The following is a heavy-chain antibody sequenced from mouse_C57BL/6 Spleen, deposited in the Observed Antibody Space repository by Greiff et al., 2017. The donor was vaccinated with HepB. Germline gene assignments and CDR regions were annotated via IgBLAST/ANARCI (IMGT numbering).Heavy chain of an antibody. D-gene: IGHD3-1*01. V-gene: IGHV1-69*01. CDR3: ARGGLPSAWFAY. Sequence: VKLQQPGAELVMPGASVKLSCKASGYTFTSYWMHWVKQRPGQGLEWIGEIDPSDSYTNYNQKFKGKSTLTVDKSSSTAYMQISSLTSEDSAVYYCARGGLPSAWFAYWGQGTLVTVSA. CDR2: IDPSDSYT. J-gene: IGHJ3*01. CDR1: GYTFTSYW.